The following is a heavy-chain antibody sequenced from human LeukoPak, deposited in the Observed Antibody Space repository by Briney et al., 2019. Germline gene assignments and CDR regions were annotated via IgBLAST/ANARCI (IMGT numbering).Heavy chain of an antibody. J-gene: IGHJ3*02. CDR3: ARAVAGTRGAFDI. Sequence: SETLSLTCTVSGGSTSSYYWSWIRQPPGKGLEWIGFIYNSGSINYNPSLKSRVTISVDTSKNQFSLKLSSVTAADAAVYFCARAVAGTRGAFDIWGQGTMVTVSS. CDR1: GGSTSSYY. D-gene: IGHD6-19*01. CDR2: IYNSGSI. V-gene: IGHV4-59*01.